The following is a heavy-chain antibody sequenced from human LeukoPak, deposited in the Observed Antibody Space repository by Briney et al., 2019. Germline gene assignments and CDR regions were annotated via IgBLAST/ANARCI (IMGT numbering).Heavy chain of an antibody. D-gene: IGHD3-22*01. V-gene: IGHV1-69*04. CDR3: ARVFPYYDSSGYYHGGDY. CDR2: IIPILGIA. Sequence: SVKVSCKASGGTFSSYAISWVRQAPGQGLEWMGRIIPILGIANYAQKFQGRVTITADKSTSTAYMELSSLRSEDTAVYYCARVFPYYDSSGYYHGGDYWGQGTLVTVSS. J-gene: IGHJ4*02. CDR1: GGTFSSYA.